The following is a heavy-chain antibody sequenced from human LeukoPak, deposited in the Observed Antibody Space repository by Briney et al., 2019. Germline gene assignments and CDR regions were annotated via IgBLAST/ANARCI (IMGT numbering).Heavy chain of an antibody. CDR1: GGSISSGGYY. CDR2: IYHSGST. V-gene: IGHV4-30-2*01. J-gene: IGHJ4*02. Sequence: PSETLSLTCTVSGGSISSGGYYWSWIRQPPGKGLEWIGYIYHSGSTYYNPSLKSRVTISVDRSKNQFSLKLSSVTAADTAVYYCARDYPAAATDWGQGTLVTVSS. CDR3: ARDYPAAATD. D-gene: IGHD6-13*01.